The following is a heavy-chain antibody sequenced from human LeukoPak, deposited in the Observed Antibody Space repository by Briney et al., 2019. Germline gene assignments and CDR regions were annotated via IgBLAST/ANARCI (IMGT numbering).Heavy chain of an antibody. J-gene: IGHJ4*02. Sequence: SETLSLTCTVSSGSFSSRSYYCGWIRQPPGMGLEWIATINYSGTTYYHPALKSRITASVDTSKNQFYLKLSSVTAADTAVYYCSRLRGGVQLWGDWGQGTLVTVSS. CDR1: SGSFSSRSYY. CDR3: SRLRGGVQLWGD. CDR2: INYSGTT. D-gene: IGHD5-18*01. V-gene: IGHV4-39*01.